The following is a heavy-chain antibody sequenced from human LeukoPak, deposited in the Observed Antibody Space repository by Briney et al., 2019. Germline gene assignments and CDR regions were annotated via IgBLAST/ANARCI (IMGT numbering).Heavy chain of an antibody. J-gene: IGHJ5*02. Sequence: ASVKVSCKASGYSFTTYDINWVRQATGQGPEWMGWMNPNSGNTGYAPKFQGRVTMTRDTSISTAYMELSSLRSDDTAVYYCARGYGSVSDHEGNWFDLWSQGTLVTVSS. V-gene: IGHV1-8*01. CDR3: ARGYGSVSDHEGNWFDL. CDR1: GYSFTTYD. D-gene: IGHD3-10*01. CDR2: MNPNSGNT.